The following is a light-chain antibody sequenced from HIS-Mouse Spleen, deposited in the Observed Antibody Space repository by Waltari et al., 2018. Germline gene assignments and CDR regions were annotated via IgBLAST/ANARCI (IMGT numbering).Light chain of an antibody. Sequence: EIVITQSPATLSVSPGERATLSCRASQRVSSNLAWYQQKPGQAPRLLIYGASTRATGIPARFSGSGSGTEFTLTISSMQSEDFAVYYCQQYNNWWTFGQGTKVEIK. CDR3: QQYNNWWT. CDR1: QRVSSN. V-gene: IGKV3-15*01. CDR2: GAS. J-gene: IGKJ1*01.